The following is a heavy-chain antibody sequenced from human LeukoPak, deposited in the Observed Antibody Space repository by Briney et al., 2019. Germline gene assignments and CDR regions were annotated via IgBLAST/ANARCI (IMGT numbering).Heavy chain of an antibody. CDR3: ARHYGSGTYYNYFEY. J-gene: IGHJ4*02. D-gene: IGHD3-10*01. CDR1: GFTFSNYA. V-gene: IGHV3-23*01. CDR2: ISGSGGST. Sequence: PVGSLRLSCAASGFTFSNYAVSWIRQAAGKGLEWVSAISGSGGSTYYADSVTGRFTISRDNSKNTLYLQMHSLRAEDTTVYYCARHYGSGTYYNYFEYWGQGTLVTVSS.